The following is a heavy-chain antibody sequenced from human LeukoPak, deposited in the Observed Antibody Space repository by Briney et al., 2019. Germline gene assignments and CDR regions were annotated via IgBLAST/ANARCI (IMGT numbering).Heavy chain of an antibody. Sequence: SETLSLTCTVSGGSINGGVSYWGWIRQSPGKGLEWNGSAFYTGNTYYNPSLESRITIGVDTSRDQFTLKMKSVTASDTAVYFCARGRGQWLASRDRGQGILVTVSS. CDR2: AFYTGNT. D-gene: IGHD6-19*01. V-gene: IGHV4-39*01. CDR3: ARGRGQWLASRD. J-gene: IGHJ4*02. CDR1: GGSINGGVSY.